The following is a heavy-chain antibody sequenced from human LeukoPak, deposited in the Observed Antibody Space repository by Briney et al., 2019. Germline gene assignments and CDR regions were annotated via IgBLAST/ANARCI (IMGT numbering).Heavy chain of an antibody. CDR1: GGSISSYY. CDR2: IYYSGST. CDR3: AIKVGAFDI. V-gene: IGHV4-59*08. Sequence: PSETLSLTCTVSGGSISSYYWSWIRQPPGEGLEWIGYIYYSGSTNYNPSLKSRVTISVDTTKDQFSLKLSSVTAADTAVYYCAIKVGAFDIWGQGTMVTVSS. J-gene: IGHJ3*02.